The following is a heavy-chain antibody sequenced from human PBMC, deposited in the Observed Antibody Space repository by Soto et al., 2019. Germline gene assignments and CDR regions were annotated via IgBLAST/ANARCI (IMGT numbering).Heavy chain of an antibody. Sequence: QVQLVQSGAEVKKPGASVKVSCKASGYTFTSYGISWVRQAPGQGLEWMGWISAYNGNTNYAQKVQGRVTMTTDTSTSTAYMELRSLRSDDTAVYYCTRDRPRDDYNYYFDYWGQGTLVTVSS. V-gene: IGHV1-18*01. D-gene: IGHD4-4*01. CDR1: GYTFTSYG. CDR3: TRDRPRDDYNYYFDY. CDR2: ISAYNGNT. J-gene: IGHJ4*02.